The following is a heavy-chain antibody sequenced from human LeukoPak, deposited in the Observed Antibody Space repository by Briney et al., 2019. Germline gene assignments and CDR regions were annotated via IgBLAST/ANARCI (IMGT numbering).Heavy chain of an antibody. CDR2: IYYSGST. D-gene: IGHD1-26*01. Sequence: SETLSLTCTVSGGSISSSSYYWGWIRQPPGEGLEWIGSIYYSGSTYYNPSLKSRVTISVDTSKNQFSLKLSSVTAADTAVYYCASFPAGATRGIFDYWGQGTLVTVSS. V-gene: IGHV4-39*07. CDR1: GGSISSSSYY. CDR3: ASFPAGATRGIFDY. J-gene: IGHJ4*02.